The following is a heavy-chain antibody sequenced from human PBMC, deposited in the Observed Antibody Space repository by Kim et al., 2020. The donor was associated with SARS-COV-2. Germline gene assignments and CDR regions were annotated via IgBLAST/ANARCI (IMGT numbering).Heavy chain of an antibody. D-gene: IGHD5-12*01. V-gene: IGHV1-69*13. J-gene: IGHJ6*02. CDR2: IIPIFGTA. CDR3: ARRGDIVATIIYYGMDV. Sequence: SVKVSCKASGGTFSSYAISWVRQAPGQGLEWMGGIIPIFGTANYAQKFQGRVTMTADPSTSTAYMELSSLRSEDTAVYYCARRGDIVATIIYYGMDVWGQGTTVTVSS. CDR1: GGTFSSYA.